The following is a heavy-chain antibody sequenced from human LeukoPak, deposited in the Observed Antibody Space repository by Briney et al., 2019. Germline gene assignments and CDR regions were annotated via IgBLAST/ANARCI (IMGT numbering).Heavy chain of an antibody. J-gene: IGHJ4*02. CDR2: IYYSGSI. V-gene: IGHV4-59*11. D-gene: IGHD1-26*01. Sequence: SETLSLTCTVSGGSISSHYWSWIRQPPGKGLEWIGYIYYSGSINYNPSLKSRVTISVDTSKNQFSLKLSSVTAADTAVYYCARGEWELPEGFDYWGQGTLVTVSS. CDR3: ARGEWELPEGFDY. CDR1: GGSISSHY.